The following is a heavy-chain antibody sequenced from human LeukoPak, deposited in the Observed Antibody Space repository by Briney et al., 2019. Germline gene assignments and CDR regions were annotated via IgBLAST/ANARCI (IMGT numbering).Heavy chain of an antibody. CDR1: GFPFSSYY. V-gene: IGHV3-7*03. CDR3: ARDSGWYRFDH. J-gene: IGHJ4*02. D-gene: IGHD6-13*01. Sequence: PGGSLRLSCATSGFPFSSYYMTWVRQAPGKGLEWLAHLREGGTEGYNVDSVRGRFTISRDNARNALYLQMDSLRTEDTAVYYCARDSGWYRFDHWGQGTLVTVSS. CDR2: LREGGTEG.